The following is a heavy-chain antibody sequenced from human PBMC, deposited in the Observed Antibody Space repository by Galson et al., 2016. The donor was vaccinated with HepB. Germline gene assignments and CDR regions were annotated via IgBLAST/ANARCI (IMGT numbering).Heavy chain of an antibody. D-gene: IGHD1-26*01. CDR3: ARHSGVSSVSYQGIDY. V-gene: IGHV4-39*01. CDR1: GGSISSSTYY. Sequence: SETLSPTCTVSGGSISSSTYYWAWIRQPPGKGLEWIGSIYYSGSTSYYPSLKSRVTISVDPSKNQFSLNLSSVTAADPYVYYCARHSGVSSVSYQGIDYWGQGTLVPVSS. CDR2: IYYSGST. J-gene: IGHJ4*02.